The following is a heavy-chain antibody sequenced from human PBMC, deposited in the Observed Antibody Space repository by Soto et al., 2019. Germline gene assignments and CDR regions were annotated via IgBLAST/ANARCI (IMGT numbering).Heavy chain of an antibody. V-gene: IGHV4-34*01. Sequence: SETLSLTCAVYGGSFSGYYWSWIRQPPGKGLEWIGEINHSGSTNYNPSLKSRVTISVDTSKNQFSLKLKSVTAADAAVYYCARGISTMASPDTFDIWGQGTVVTVSS. D-gene: IGHD3-10*01. CDR3: ARGISTMASPDTFDI. CDR1: GGSFSGYY. J-gene: IGHJ3*02. CDR2: INHSGST.